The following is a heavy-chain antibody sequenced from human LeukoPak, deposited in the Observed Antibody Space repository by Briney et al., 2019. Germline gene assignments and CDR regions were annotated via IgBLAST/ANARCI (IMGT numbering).Heavy chain of an antibody. V-gene: IGHV1-18*01. CDR3: ARATTIFGVVILPYYFDY. CDR2: ISAYNGNT. Sequence: ASVKVSCKASGYTFTSYGISWVRQAPGQGPEWMGWISAYNGNTNYAQKLQGRDTMTTDTSTSTAYMELRSLRSDDTAVYYCARATTIFGVVILPYYFDYWGQGTLVTVSS. CDR1: GYTFTSYG. D-gene: IGHD3-3*01. J-gene: IGHJ4*02.